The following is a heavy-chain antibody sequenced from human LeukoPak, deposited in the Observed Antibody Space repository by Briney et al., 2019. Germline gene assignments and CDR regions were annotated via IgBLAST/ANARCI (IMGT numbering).Heavy chain of an antibody. V-gene: IGHV3-48*02. J-gene: IGHJ1*01. CDR3: ASTIAAAGKEYFLR. CDR1: GFTFSTYS. CDR2: ISSSSGTI. D-gene: IGHD6-13*01. Sequence: GGPLRLSCAASGFTFSTYSMNWVRQAPGKGLEWVSYISSSSGTIYYADSAKGRFTISRDNAKNSLYLQMNSLRDEDTAVYYCASTIAAAGKEYFLRWGQGTLVTVSS.